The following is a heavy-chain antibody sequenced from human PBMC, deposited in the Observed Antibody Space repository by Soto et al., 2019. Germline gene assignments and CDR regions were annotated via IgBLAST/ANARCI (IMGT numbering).Heavy chain of an antibody. V-gene: IGHV3-30*18. Sequence: GGSLRLSCADSGFTFTDYGMHWVRQAPSKGLEWVAVISYDGSNKNYADSVKGRFTISRDNSKNTLYLQMNSLRAEDTAVYYCAKDTYYHDSSGYYVFDYWGQGTLVTVSS. CDR3: AKDTYYHDSSGYYVFDY. J-gene: IGHJ4*02. CDR2: ISYDGSNK. CDR1: GFTFTDYG. D-gene: IGHD3-22*01.